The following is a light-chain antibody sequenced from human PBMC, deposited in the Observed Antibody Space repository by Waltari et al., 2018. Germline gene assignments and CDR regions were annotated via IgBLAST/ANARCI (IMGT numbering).Light chain of an antibody. CDR3: QMYVRLPVT. CDR1: PSVGRA. J-gene: IGKJ1*01. CDR2: DAS. Sequence: EIVLTQSPGTLALSPGERATLSCRASPSVGRALAWYQQKPGQAPRLLIYDASSRTTGIPDRFRGSGSGTDFSLTISRVEPEDFAVYYCQMYVRLPVTFGQGTKVEVK. V-gene: IGKV3-20*01.